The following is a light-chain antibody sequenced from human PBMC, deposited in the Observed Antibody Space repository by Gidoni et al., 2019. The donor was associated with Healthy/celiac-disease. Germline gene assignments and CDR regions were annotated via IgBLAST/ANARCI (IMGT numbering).Light chain of an antibody. J-gene: IGKJ1*01. CDR1: QSISSW. CDR2: KAS. CDR3: QQNNSYSLT. Sequence: DIHLTHSPSTLSASVGDRVTITCRASQSISSWLAWYQQKPGKAPKLLIYKASSLESGVPSRFSGSGSGTEFTLTISSLQPDDFATYYCQQNNSYSLTFXXXTKVEIK. V-gene: IGKV1-5*03.